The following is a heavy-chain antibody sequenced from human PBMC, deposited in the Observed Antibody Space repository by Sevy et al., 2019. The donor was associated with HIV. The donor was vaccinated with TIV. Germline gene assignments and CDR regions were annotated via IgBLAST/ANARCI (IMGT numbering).Heavy chain of an antibody. CDR3: ARDWRTKPHDY. CDR1: GFTFSKYS. Sequence: GGSLRLSCAASGFTFSKYSMSWVRQPPGKGLEWVSTLSFGCGEINYADSVKGRFTISRDNSKSSVYLQMNNLRPEDTAVYYCARDWRTKPHDYWGQGTLVTVSS. J-gene: IGHJ4*02. D-gene: IGHD2-8*01. V-gene: IGHV3-23*01. CDR2: LSFGCGEI.